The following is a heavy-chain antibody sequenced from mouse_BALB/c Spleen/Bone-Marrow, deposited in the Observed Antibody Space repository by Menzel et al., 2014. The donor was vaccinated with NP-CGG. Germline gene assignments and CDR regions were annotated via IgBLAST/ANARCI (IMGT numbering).Heavy chain of an antibody. J-gene: IGHJ4*01. D-gene: IGHD2-4*01. CDR1: GYTFTAYV. V-gene: IGHV1-14*01. CDR2: INPYNDGT. CDR3: AREGGLRRGDYYAMDY. Sequence: VQLQQPGPELVKPGASVKMSCKASGYTFTAYVMHWVKQKPGQGLEWIGYINPYNDGTKYNEMFKGKATLTSDKSSSTACMELSSLTSEDSAVYYCAREGGLRRGDYYAMDYWGQGTSVTVSS.